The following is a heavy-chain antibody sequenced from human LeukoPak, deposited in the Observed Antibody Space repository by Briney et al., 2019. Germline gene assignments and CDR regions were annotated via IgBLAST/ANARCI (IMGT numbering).Heavy chain of an antibody. V-gene: IGHV1-2*06. CDR1: GYTFTGYY. CDR2: INPNNGGT. Sequence: ASVKVSCKASGYTFTGYYIHWVRQARGKGLEYMGRINPNNGGTNYAQKFQGRVTMTRDTSISTAYMELSSLRSEDTAVYYCARGGSFCSSTSCYITTFDYWGQGTLVTVSS. J-gene: IGHJ4*02. CDR3: ARGGSFCSSTSCYITTFDY. D-gene: IGHD2-2*02.